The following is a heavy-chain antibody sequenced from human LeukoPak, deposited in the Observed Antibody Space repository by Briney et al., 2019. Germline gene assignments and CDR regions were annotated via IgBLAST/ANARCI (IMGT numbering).Heavy chain of an antibody. CDR1: GFTFSSYS. Sequence: GGSLRLSCAASGFTFSSYSMNWVRQAPGKGLEWVSSISSSSSYIYYADSVKGRFTISRDNAKNSLYLQMNSLRAEDTAVYYCARDPPYSSSWYAPPDYWGQGTLVTVSS. CDR3: ARDPPYSSSWYAPPDY. CDR2: ISSSSSYI. J-gene: IGHJ4*02. D-gene: IGHD6-13*01. V-gene: IGHV3-21*01.